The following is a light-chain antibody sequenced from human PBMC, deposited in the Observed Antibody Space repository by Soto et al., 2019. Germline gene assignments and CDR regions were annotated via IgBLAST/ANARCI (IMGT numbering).Light chain of an antibody. CDR3: RSFASNHTYV. V-gene: IGLV2-14*01. J-gene: IGLJ1*01. CDR2: EVN. Sequence: QSVLLRHASVPESPRHSITSSYTGTSSDVAFYNHVSWYQQHPGKAPKLLIYEVNNRPSGVSHRFSAPKSGNTASLTISGLQAEEEADYYCRSFASNHTYVFGTGTKVTVL. CDR1: SSDVAFYNH.